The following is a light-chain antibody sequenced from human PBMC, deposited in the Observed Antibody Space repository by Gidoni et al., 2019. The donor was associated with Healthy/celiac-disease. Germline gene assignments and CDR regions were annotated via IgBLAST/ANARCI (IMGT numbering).Light chain of an antibody. J-gene: IGKJ1*01. CDR2: AAS. Sequence: DIQMTQSPSSLSASVGDRVTITCRASQGISNYLAWYQQKPGKVPKLLIYAASTLQSGVPSRFSGSGSGTDFTITISSLQPEDVATYYCQKYNSLGTFGQXTKVEIK. CDR3: QKYNSLGT. V-gene: IGKV1-27*01. CDR1: QGISNY.